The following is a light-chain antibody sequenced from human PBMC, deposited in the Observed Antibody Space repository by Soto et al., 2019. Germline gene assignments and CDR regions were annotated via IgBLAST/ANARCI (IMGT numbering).Light chain of an antibody. V-gene: IGLV1-36*01. Sequence: QSVLTQSPSVSGAPRQSVNISCSGNNSNIGSNAVHWYQQLPGKAPKLLMYYNDMLPSGVSDWFSGSKSGTSASLAISGLQSEDEGDYYCATWDDRLTAWVFGGGTQLTVL. CDR3: ATWDDRLTAWV. CDR1: NSNIGSNA. CDR2: YND. J-gene: IGLJ3*02.